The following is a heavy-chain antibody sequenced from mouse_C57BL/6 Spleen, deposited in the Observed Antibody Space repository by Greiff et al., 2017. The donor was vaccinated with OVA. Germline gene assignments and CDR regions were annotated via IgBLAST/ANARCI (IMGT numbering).Heavy chain of an antibody. CDR3: ARLITTVVATNYFDY. Sequence: EVMLVESGGGLVKPGGSLKLSCAASGFTFSSYTMSWVRQTPEKRLEWVATISGGGGNTYYPDSVKGRFTISRDNAKNTLYLQMSSLRSEDTALYYCARLITTVVATNYFDYWGQGTTLTVSS. V-gene: IGHV5-9*01. CDR2: ISGGGGNT. D-gene: IGHD1-1*01. CDR1: GFTFSSYT. J-gene: IGHJ2*01.